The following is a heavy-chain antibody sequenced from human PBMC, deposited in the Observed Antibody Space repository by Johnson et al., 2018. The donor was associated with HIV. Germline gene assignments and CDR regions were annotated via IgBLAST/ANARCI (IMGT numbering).Heavy chain of an antibody. V-gene: IGHV3-15*01. J-gene: IGHJ3*02. CDR2: IKSKTDGGTT. CDR1: GFTFSNAW. CDR3: TTGLSSGKGDFDI. Sequence: VQLVESGGGLVKPGGSLRLSCAASGFTFSNAWMSWVRQAPGKGLEWVGRIKSKTDGGTTDYAAPVKGRFTISRDDSKNTLYLQMNSLKTEDTAVYYCTTGLSSGKGDFDIWGQGTMVTVSS. D-gene: IGHD5-12*01.